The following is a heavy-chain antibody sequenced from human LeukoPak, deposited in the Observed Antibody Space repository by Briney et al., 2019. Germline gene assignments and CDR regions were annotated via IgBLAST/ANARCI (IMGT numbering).Heavy chain of an antibody. J-gene: IGHJ4*02. CDR1: GGSISSSNYY. D-gene: IGHD3-3*01. CDR2: IYYSGST. V-gene: IGHV4-39*01. Sequence: PSETLSLTCTVSGGSISSSNYYWGWIRQPPGKGLEWIGSIYYSGSTYYNPSLKSRVTISVDTSKNQFSLKLNSVTAADTAVYYCASLFSERITIFGVVTMQYYFDYWGQGTLVTVSS. CDR3: ASLFSERITIFGVVTMQYYFDY.